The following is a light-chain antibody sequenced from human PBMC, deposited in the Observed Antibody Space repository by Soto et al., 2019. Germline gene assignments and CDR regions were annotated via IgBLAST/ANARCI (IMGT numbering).Light chain of an antibody. CDR1: QSINRW. J-gene: IGKJ1*01. V-gene: IGKV1-5*03. CDR3: QQYHSYLWT. CDR2: KTS. Sequence: DIPMTQSPSSLSASVGDRVTITCRASQSINRWLAWYQQKPGQAPKLLIYKTSSLETGVPSRFSGSGSGTEFTLTISSLQPDDFATYYCQQYHSYLWTFGPGTRVEIK.